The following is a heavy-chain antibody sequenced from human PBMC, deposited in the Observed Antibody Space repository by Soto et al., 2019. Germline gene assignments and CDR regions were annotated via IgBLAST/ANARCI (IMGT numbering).Heavy chain of an antibody. D-gene: IGHD2-2*01. CDR2: INHSGST. CDR1: GGSFSGYY. Sequence: QVQLQQWGAGLLKPSETLSLTCAVYGGSFSGYYWSWIRQPPGKGLEWIGEINHSGSTNYNPSLTSRVTISVATSKNQSSLKLSSVTAAYTAVYYCARVCSSTSCQNPDPWGQGTLVTVSS. V-gene: IGHV4-34*01. CDR3: ARVCSSTSCQNPDP. J-gene: IGHJ5*02.